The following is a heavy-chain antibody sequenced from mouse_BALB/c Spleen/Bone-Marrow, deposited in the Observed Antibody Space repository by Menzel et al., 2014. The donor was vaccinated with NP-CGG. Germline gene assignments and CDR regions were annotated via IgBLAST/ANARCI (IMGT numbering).Heavy chain of an antibody. V-gene: IGHV1-7*01. CDR2: INPSTGYT. J-gene: IGHJ1*01. CDR3: ARELYFDV. Sequence: VKLVESGAELAKPGASVKMSCKASGYTLTSYWMHWVKQRPGQGLEWIGYINPSTGYTEYNQKFKDKATLTADKSSSTVYMQLRSLTSEDSAVYYCARELYFDVWGAGTTVTLST. CDR1: GYTLTSYW.